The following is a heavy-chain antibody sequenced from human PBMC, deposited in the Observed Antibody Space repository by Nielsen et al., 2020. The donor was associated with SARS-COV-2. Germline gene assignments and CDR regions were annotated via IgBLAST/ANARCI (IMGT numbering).Heavy chain of an antibody. D-gene: IGHD3-10*01. V-gene: IGHV3-30*03. Sequence: SLKISCVASGFTSSNFALHWVRQAPGKVLDWVAVTPYDGSMTFYADSVKGRFTISRDNSKNTLYLQMNGLRVEDTAVYYCARVGASYRNSYGLDVWGQGTTVTVSS. CDR2: TPYDGSMT. CDR3: ARVGASYRNSYGLDV. J-gene: IGHJ6*02. CDR1: GFTSSNFA.